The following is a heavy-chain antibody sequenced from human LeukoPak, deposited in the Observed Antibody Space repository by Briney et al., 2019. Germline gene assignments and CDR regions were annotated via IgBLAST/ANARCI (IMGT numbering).Heavy chain of an antibody. V-gene: IGHV5-51*01. CDR3: ARQEGGNYDLLTGYFDY. Sequence: GASLKISCKGSGYSFTSYWIGWVRQMPGKGLEWMGIIYPGDSDTRYSPSFQGHVTFSTDKSISSAFLQWSTLMASDTAMYYCARQEGGNYDLLTGYFDYWGQGALVTVAS. CDR1: GYSFTSYW. CDR2: IYPGDSDT. D-gene: IGHD3-9*01. J-gene: IGHJ4*02.